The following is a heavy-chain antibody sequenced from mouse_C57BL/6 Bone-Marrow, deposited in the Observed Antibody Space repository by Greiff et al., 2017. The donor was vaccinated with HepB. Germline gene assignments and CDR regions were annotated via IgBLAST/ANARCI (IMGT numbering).Heavy chain of an antibody. V-gene: IGHV1-55*01. J-gene: IGHJ2*01. CDR1: GYTFTSYW. CDR3: ARGEGAVVAPDY. CDR2: IYPGSGST. D-gene: IGHD1-1*01. Sequence: VKLQQPGAELVKPGASVKMSCKASGYTFTSYWITWVKQRPGQGLEWIGDIYPGSGSTNYNEKFKSKATLTVDTSSSTAYMQLSSLTSEDSAVYYCARGEGAVVAPDYWGQGTTLTVSS.